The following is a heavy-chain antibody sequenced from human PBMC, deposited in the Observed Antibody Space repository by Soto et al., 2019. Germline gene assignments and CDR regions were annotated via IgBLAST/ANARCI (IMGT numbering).Heavy chain of an antibody. CDR2: ISASGST. Sequence: PSETLSLTCAVSGGSISDGYYWTWIRQHPGKGLEWIGSISASGSTSYNPSLKSRLTVSVDKSKNQFSLNLRSVTAADTAVYYFARRDRSGFSYWLDTWGQGTLVTVSS. CDR3: ARRDRSGFSYWLDT. CDR1: GGSISDGYY. J-gene: IGHJ5*02. V-gene: IGHV4-31*11. D-gene: IGHD3-22*01.